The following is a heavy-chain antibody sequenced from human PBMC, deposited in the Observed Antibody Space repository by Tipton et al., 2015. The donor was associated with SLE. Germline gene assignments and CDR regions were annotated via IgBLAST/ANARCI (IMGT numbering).Heavy chain of an antibody. D-gene: IGHD1-26*01. Sequence: TLSLTCAVYGGSFSGYYWSWIRQPPGKGLEWIGEINHSGGTNYNPSLKSRVTISVDTSKNQFYLKLSSVTAADTAVYYCARGRVGATTPLREPYYYMDVWGKGTTVTVSS. CDR3: ARGRVGATTPLREPYYYMDV. CDR2: INHSGGT. J-gene: IGHJ6*03. V-gene: IGHV4-34*01. CDR1: GGSFSGYY.